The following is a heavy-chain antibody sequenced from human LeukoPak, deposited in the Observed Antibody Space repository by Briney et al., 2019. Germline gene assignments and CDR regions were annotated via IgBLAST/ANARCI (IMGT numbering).Heavy chain of an antibody. Sequence: SVKVSCKASGGTFSSYAISWVRQAPGQGLEWMGGIIPIFGTANYARKFQGRVTITADESTSIAYMELSSLRSEDTAVYYCARRILVGARSYFDYWGQGTLVTVSS. D-gene: IGHD1-26*01. CDR3: ARRILVGARSYFDY. J-gene: IGHJ4*02. CDR2: IIPIFGTA. CDR1: GGTFSSYA. V-gene: IGHV1-69*13.